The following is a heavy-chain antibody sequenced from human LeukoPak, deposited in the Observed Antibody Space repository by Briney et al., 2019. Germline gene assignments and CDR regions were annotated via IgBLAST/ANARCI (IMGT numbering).Heavy chain of an antibody. CDR3: AKTRDGYNYYDY. J-gene: IGHJ4*02. V-gene: IGHV3-9*01. D-gene: IGHD5-24*01. CDR1: GFTFDDYA. CDR2: IRWNSGSI. Sequence: PGRSLRLSCAAYGFTFDDYAIHWVRQAPGKGLGWVPGIRWNSGSIGYADSVKGGFTISRDNAKNSLYLQINSLRAEDTALYYCAKTRDGYNYYDYWGQGTLVTVSS.